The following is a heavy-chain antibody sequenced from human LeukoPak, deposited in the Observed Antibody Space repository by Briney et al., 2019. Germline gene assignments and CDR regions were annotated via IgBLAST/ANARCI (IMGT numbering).Heavy chain of an antibody. CDR1: GYTFTSYY. Sequence: GASVKVSCKASGYTFTSYYMHWVRQPPGQGLEWMGIINPSGGSTSYAQKFQGRVTMTRDTSTSTVYMELSSLRSEDTVVYYCARDSRSIAAAGNLDYWGQGTLVTVPS. D-gene: IGHD6-13*01. V-gene: IGHV1-46*01. J-gene: IGHJ4*02. CDR3: ARDSRSIAAAGNLDY. CDR2: INPSGGST.